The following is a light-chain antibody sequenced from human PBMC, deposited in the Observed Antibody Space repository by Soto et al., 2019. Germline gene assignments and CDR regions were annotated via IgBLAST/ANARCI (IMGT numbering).Light chain of an antibody. J-gene: IGKJ4*01. Sequence: EIVLTQSPATLSLSPGERATLSCRASQSVTSNLAWYQQKPGQAPRLLIYGASTRATGIPARFSVSGSGTEFTLTITSLQSEDIAVYFCQQYKNWPPLTFGGGTKVDI. V-gene: IGKV3-15*01. CDR3: QQYKNWPPLT. CDR1: QSVTSN. CDR2: GAS.